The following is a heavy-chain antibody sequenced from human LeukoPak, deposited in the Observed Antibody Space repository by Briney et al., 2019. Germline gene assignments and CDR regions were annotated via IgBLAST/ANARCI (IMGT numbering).Heavy chain of an antibody. D-gene: IGHD3-22*01. CDR1: GGTFSSYA. V-gene: IGHV1-69*01. CDR3: ARDGSPYCYDSSGYYYY. CDR2: IIPIFGTA. J-gene: IGHJ4*02. Sequence: SVKVSCKASGGTFSSYAISWVRQAPGQGLEWMGGIIPIFGTANYAQKFQGRVTITADESTSTAYMELSSLRSEDTAVYYCARDGSPYCYDSSGYYYYWGQGTLVTVSS.